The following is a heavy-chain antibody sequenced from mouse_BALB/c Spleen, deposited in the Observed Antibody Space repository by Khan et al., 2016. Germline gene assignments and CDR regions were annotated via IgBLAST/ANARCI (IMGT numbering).Heavy chain of an antibody. D-gene: IGHD1-1*01. CDR1: GFDFSRYW. CDR3: AKAAYYGSLAY. CDR2: INPDSYTI. J-gene: IGHJ3*01. Sequence: EVMLLESGGGLVHPGGSLKLSCAASGFDFSRYWMSWVRQAPGKGLEWIGEINPDSYTINYTPYLKDKFIISRDNAKNTLYLQMSKVRSEETAIYYSAKAAYYGSLAYWGQGTLVTVSA. V-gene: IGHV4-1*02.